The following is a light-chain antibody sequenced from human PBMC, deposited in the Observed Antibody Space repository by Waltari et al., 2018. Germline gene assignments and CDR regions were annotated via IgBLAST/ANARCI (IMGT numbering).Light chain of an antibody. Sequence: QSVLTQPPSASGTPGQSVPLPCSGSSSHIGSKNVFWYQQLPGTAPKLLISQTNQRPSGVPDRFSGSKSGTSASLAISGLRSEDEADYYCAAWDDNLIGAVFGGGTQLTVL. CDR1: SSHIGSKN. CDR2: QTN. CDR3: AAWDDNLIGAV. J-gene: IGLJ7*01. V-gene: IGLV1-47*01.